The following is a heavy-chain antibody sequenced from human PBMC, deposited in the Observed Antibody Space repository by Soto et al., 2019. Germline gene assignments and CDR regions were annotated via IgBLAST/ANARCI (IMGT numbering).Heavy chain of an antibody. Sequence: EVQLLESGGGLVQPGGSLRLSCAASGFTFSSYAMSWVRQAPGKGLEWVSAISGSGGSTYYADSVKGRFTISRDKSKNTLYLQMNSLKAEDTAVYYCAKDIGYSGEYYYYYYMDVWGKGTTVIVSS. CDR3: AKDIGYSGEYYYYYYMDV. CDR1: GFTFSSYA. CDR2: ISGSGGST. J-gene: IGHJ6*03. V-gene: IGHV3-23*01. D-gene: IGHD5-12*01.